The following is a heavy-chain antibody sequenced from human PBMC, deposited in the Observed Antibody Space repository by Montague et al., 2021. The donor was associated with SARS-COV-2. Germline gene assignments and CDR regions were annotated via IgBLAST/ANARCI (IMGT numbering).Heavy chain of an antibody. D-gene: IGHD3-10*01. CDR1: GFTFSSYA. CDR3: ATPRGQLWFGDWAGLDY. J-gene: IGHJ4*02. Sequence: SLRLSCAASGFTFSSYAMHWVRQAPGKGLEWVAVISYDGSNKYNADSVKGRFTISRDNSKNTLYLQMNSLRAEDTAVYYCATPRGQLWFGDWAGLDYWGQGTLVTVSS. CDR2: ISYDGSNK. V-gene: IGHV3-30-3*01.